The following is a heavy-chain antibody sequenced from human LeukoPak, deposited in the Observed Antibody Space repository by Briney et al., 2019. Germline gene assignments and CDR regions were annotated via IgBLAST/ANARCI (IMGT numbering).Heavy chain of an antibody. V-gene: IGHV3-74*01. J-gene: IGHJ4*02. D-gene: IGHD5-24*01. CDR1: GFTSNGYW. CDR2: INSDGSST. CDR3: ARDGTEVAPLPDY. Sequence: RAWVRLRFLSEASGFTSNGYWLDGVRKGPGKELFRVSRINSDGSSTAYADSVKGRFTISRDNAKNTLYLQMNSLRVEDTAVYYCARDGTEVAPLPDYWGQGTLVTVSS.